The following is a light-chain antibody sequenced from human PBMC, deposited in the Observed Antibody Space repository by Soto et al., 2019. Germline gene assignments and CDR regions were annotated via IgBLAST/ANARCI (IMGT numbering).Light chain of an antibody. V-gene: IGKV3-20*01. Sequence: EIVMTQSPGTLSLSPGERATLSCRASQSVSGNFLAWYQQRPGQAPRLLMDGASSRAAGIPDRFSGSGSGTDFTLTISRLEPEDFAVYYCHHYGRSAIFTFGPGTTVDIK. CDR2: GAS. CDR1: QSVSGNF. J-gene: IGKJ3*01. CDR3: HHYGRSAIFT.